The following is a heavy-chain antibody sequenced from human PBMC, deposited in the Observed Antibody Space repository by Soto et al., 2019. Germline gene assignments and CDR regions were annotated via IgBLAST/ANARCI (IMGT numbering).Heavy chain of an antibody. J-gene: IGHJ3*02. V-gene: IGHV3-33*01. Sequence: QVQLVESGGGVVQPGRSLRLSCAASGFTFSSYGMHWVRQAPCKGLEWVAVIWYDGSNKYYADSVKGRFTISRDNSKNTLYLQMNSLRAEDTAVYYCAGYGIVGATDAFDIWGQGTMVTVSS. CDR3: AGYGIVGATDAFDI. D-gene: IGHD1-26*01. CDR2: IWYDGSNK. CDR1: GFTFSSYG.